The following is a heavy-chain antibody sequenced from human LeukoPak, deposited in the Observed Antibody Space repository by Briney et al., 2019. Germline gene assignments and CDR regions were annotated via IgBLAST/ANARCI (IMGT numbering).Heavy chain of an antibody. CDR3: ARDPDYYDRGAFDI. CDR1: GGSISSSSYY. D-gene: IGHD3-22*01. Sequence: SETLSLTCTVSGGSISSSSYYWGWIRQPPGKGLEWIGSIYYSGSTYYNPSLPSLKSRVTISVDTSKNQFSLKLSSVTAADTAVYYCARDPDYYDRGAFDIWGQGTMVTVSS. J-gene: IGHJ3*02. CDR2: IYYSGST. V-gene: IGHV4-39*07.